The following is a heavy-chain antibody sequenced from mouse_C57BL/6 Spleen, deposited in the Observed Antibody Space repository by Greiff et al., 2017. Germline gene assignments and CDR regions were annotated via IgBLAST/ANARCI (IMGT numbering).Heavy chain of an antibody. V-gene: IGHV6-6*01. CDR1: GFTFRDAW. D-gene: IGHD1-2*01. J-gene: IGHJ4*01. CDR3: TRDLIDYAMDY. CDR2: IRNKANNHAT. Sequence: EVQVVESGGGLVQPGGSMKLSCAASGFTFRDAWMDWVRQSPEKGLEWVAEIRNKANNHATYYAESVKGRFTISRDDSKSSVHLRMNSLRAEDTGIYYCTRDLIDYAMDYWGQGTSVTVSS.